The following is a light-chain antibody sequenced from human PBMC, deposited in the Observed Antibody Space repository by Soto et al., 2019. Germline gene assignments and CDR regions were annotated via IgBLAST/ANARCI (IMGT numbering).Light chain of an antibody. J-gene: IGKJ4*01. Sequence: EIVMTQSPATLSVSPGERATLSCRASQSVSSNLAWYQQKPGQAPRLLIYVTSTRATGIPARFSGSGSGNDFTLTISTLQSEDFAVHDCQQYNKWPLTFGGGTKVEIK. CDR3: QQYNKWPLT. CDR2: VTS. V-gene: IGKV3-15*01. CDR1: QSVSSN.